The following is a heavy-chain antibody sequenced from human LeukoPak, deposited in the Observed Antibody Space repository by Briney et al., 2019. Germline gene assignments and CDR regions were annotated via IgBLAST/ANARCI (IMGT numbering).Heavy chain of an antibody. J-gene: IGHJ4*02. Sequence: GASLRLSCAASGFTFSSYAMSWVRQAPGKGLEWVSVISGSGGSTYYADSVKGRFTISRDNSKNTLYLQMNSLRAEDTAVYYCARDNDILTGYPDYWGQGTLVTVSS. CDR3: ARDNDILTGYPDY. V-gene: IGHV3-23*01. CDR1: GFTFSSYA. D-gene: IGHD3-9*01. CDR2: ISGSGGST.